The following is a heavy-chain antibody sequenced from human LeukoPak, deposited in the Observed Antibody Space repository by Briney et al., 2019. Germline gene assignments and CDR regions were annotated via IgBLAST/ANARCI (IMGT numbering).Heavy chain of an antibody. V-gene: IGHV1-8*01. CDR1: GYTFTSYD. CDR2: MNPNSGNT. CDR3: ARVEWDCSSTCCYAFYGY. D-gene: IGHD2-2*01. Sequence: AASVKVSCKASGYTFTSYDINWVRQATGQGLEWMGWMNPNSGNTGYAQKFQGRVTMTRNTSISTAYMELSSLRSEDTAVYYCARVEWDCSSTCCYAFYGYWGQGTLVTVSS. J-gene: IGHJ4*02.